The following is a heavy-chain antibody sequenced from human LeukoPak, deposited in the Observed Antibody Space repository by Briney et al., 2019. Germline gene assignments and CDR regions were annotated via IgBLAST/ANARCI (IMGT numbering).Heavy chain of an antibody. V-gene: IGHV4-61*02. D-gene: IGHD6-25*01. CDR1: GGSISSGSYY. CDR3: ARDDLFQRGAFDI. J-gene: IGHJ3*02. Sequence: SETLSLTCTVSGGSISSGSYYWSWIRQPAGKGLEWIGRIYTSGSTNYNPSLKSRVTISVDTSKNQFSLKLSSVTAADTAVYYCARDDLFQRGAFDIWGQGTMVTVSS. CDR2: IYTSGST.